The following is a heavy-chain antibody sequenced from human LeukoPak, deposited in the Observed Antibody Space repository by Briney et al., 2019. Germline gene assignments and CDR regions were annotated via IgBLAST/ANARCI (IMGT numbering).Heavy chain of an antibody. Sequence: GGSLRLSCAASGFTFSSYWMHWVRQAPGKGLVWVSRINSDGSSTSYADSVKGRFTISRDNAKNTLYLQMNSLRAEDTAVYYCAKDRSGYDFDYWGQGTLVTVSS. CDR2: INSDGSST. J-gene: IGHJ4*02. CDR3: AKDRSGYDFDY. V-gene: IGHV3-74*01. D-gene: IGHD5-12*01. CDR1: GFTFSSYW.